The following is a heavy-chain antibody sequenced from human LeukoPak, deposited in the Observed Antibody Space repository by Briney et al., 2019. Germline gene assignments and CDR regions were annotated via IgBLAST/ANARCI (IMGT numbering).Heavy chain of an antibody. CDR3: ARGGGPPTTYFDY. CDR1: GFTFSSYS. D-gene: IGHD2/OR15-2a*01. J-gene: IGHJ4*02. V-gene: IGHV3-21*01. Sequence: GGSLRLSCAASGFTFSSYSMNWVRQAPGKGLEWVSSISSSSGYIYYADSVKGRFTISRDNSKNTLYLQMNSLRGEDTAVYYCARGGGPPTTYFDYWGQGTLVTVSS. CDR2: ISSSSGYI.